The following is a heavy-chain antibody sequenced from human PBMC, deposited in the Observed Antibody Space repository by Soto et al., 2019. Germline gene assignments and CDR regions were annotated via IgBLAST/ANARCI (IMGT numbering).Heavy chain of an antibody. J-gene: IGHJ6*02. CDR1: GGSINSGDYY. Sequence: QVQLQESGPGLVKPSQTLSLTCTVSGGSINSGDYYWSWIRQHPGKGVEWIGYIYYSGPTYYKPSLQSRVTISVDSSKNQFSLKLTSVTAADTAVYYCARGKTAVAARDYYYYYGMAVWGQGTTVTVSS. V-gene: IGHV4-31*03. CDR3: ARGKTAVAARDYYYYYGMAV. D-gene: IGHD2-15*01. CDR2: IYYSGPT.